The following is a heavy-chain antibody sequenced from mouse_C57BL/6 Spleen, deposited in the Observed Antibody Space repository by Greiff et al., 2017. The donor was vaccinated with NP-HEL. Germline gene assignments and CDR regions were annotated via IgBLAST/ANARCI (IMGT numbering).Heavy chain of an antibody. CDR1: GFTFSSYA. Sequence: EVQVVESGGGLVKPGGSLKLSCAASGFTFSSYAMSWVRQTPEKRLEWVATISDGGSYTYYPDNVKGRFTISRDNAKNNLYLQMSHLKSEDTAMYYCAREDYSNRWFAYWGQGTLVTVSA. CDR2: ISDGGSYT. D-gene: IGHD2-5*01. CDR3: AREDYSNRWFAY. V-gene: IGHV5-4*01. J-gene: IGHJ3*01.